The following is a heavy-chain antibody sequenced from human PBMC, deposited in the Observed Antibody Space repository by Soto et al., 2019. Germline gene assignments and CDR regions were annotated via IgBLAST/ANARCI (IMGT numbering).Heavy chain of an antibody. CDR1: GFTFSTYA. J-gene: IGHJ6*02. CDR3: AKARSGSSYYYYGMDV. Sequence: QVQLVESGGGVVQPGRSLRLSCAASGFTFSTYAMHWVRQAPGKGLEWVAVISNDGSNKYYADSVKGRFTISRDNSKNTLYVQMNSLRAEDTAVYCCAKARSGSSYYYYGMDVWGQGTTVTVSS. CDR2: ISNDGSNK. V-gene: IGHV3-30-3*01. D-gene: IGHD1-26*01.